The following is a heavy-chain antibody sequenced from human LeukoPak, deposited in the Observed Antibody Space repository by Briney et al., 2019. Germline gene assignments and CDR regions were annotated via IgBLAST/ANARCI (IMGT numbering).Heavy chain of an antibody. J-gene: IGHJ4*02. D-gene: IGHD6-19*01. CDR3: ARVVGIAVAAYFDY. CDR2: IYYSGST. V-gene: IGHV4-30-4*01. CDR1: GGSISSGDYY. Sequence: SQTLSLTCTVSGGSISSGDYYWSWIRQPPGKGLEWIGYIYYSGSTYYNPSLKSRVTISVDTSKDQFSLKLSSVTAADTAVYYCARVVGIAVAAYFDYWGQGTLVTVSS.